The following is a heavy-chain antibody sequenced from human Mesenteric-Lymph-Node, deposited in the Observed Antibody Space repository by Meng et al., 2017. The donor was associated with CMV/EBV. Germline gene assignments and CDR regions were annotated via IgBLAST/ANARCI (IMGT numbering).Heavy chain of an antibody. D-gene: IGHD1-20*01. Sequence: GESLKISCAVSGFTFSHHWMHWVRQAPGQWLVWVADIHPDGSVTAYADSVKGRFTISRDNAKNTLYLQMNNLRAEDTAVYYCAKDRGYNWNNELDPWGQGTLVTVSS. CDR2: IHPDGSVT. CDR3: AKDRGYNWNNELDP. J-gene: IGHJ5*02. V-gene: IGHV3-74*01. CDR1: GFTFSHHW.